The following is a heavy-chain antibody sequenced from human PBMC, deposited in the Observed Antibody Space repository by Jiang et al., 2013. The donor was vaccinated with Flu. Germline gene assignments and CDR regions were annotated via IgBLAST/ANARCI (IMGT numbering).Heavy chain of an antibody. V-gene: IGHV7-4-1*02. CDR3: VRRDKFSSGWSFDY. J-gene: IGHJ4*01. CDR2: ITTNTGSP. Sequence: YSMNWVRQSPGQGFEWMGRITTNTGSPTYAQDFRGRFVFSLDTSVSTAYLEINSLKAEDTAVYYCVRRDKFSSGWSFDYWGHGTLVTVSS. CDR1: YS. D-gene: IGHD3-22*01.